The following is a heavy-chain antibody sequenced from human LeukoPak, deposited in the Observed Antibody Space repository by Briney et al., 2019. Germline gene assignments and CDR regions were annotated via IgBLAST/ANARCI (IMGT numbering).Heavy chain of an antibody. CDR1: GYSFTSYW. V-gene: IGHV5-51*01. J-gene: IGHJ3*02. Sequence: GESLKISCKGSGYSFTSYWIGWVRQMPGKGLEWMGIIYPGDSDTRYSPSFQGQVTISADKSISTAYLQWSSLKASDTAMYYCARRRDGGYNFGNAFDIWGQGTMVTVSS. D-gene: IGHD5-24*01. CDR3: ARRRDGGYNFGNAFDI. CDR2: IYPGDSDT.